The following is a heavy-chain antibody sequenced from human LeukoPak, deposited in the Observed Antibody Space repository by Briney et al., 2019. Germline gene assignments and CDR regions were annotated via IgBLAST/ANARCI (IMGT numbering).Heavy chain of an antibody. CDR2: IYYRSGWYT. V-gene: IGHV6-1*01. Sequence: PSQTLSLTCAISGDSVSSDSVSWNWLSQSPSRGLEWLGRIYYRSGWYTHYADYVKSRIPVTPDTSKNQCPLQLNSVTPQDTAVYYCARIRGGNIPFDYWGQGSLVTVPS. CDR3: ARIRGGNIPFDY. CDR1: GDSVSSDSVS. D-gene: IGHD1-26*01. J-gene: IGHJ4*02.